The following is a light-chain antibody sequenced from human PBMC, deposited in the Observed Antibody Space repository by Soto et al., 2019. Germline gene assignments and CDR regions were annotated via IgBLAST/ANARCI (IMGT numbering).Light chain of an antibody. CDR2: SAS. CDR1: QSISTF. Sequence: DIKMTQSPSSLSASIGDRVTMTCRASQSISTFLNWYRQRPGKAPELLIYSASILQTGVPARFSGSATGTDFTLTISDVQPEDFAVYYWHQRQSWPRTFGQGTKVDI. V-gene: IGKV1-39*01. CDR3: HQRQSWPRT. J-gene: IGKJ1*01.